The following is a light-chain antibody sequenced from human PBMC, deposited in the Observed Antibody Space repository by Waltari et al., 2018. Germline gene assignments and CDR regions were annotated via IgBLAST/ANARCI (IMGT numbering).Light chain of an antibody. CDR3: QQTYGTPWT. J-gene: IGKJ1*01. V-gene: IGKV1-39*01. Sequence: DIQMTQSPSSLSASVGDRVTITCRASQTVTNYFNWYHQKPGEAPELLISAASSLQSGVPSRFSGSGSGTDFTLSISSLQPEDFATYYCQQTYGTPWTFGQGTKVEFK. CDR2: AAS. CDR1: QTVTNY.